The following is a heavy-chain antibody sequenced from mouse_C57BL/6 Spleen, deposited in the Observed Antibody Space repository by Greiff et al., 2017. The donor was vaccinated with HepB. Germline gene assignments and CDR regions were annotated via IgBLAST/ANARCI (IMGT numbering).Heavy chain of an antibody. CDR2: ISSGSSTI. CDR1: GFTFSDYG. Sequence: EVKLVESGGGLVKPGGSLKLSCAASGFTFSDYGMHWVRQAPEKGLEWVAYISSGSSTIYYADTVKGRFTISRDNAKNTLFLQMTSLRSEDTAMYYCARGTNCASYFDVWGTRTTVTVSS. V-gene: IGHV5-17*01. D-gene: IGHD4-1*01. CDR3: ARGTNCASYFDV. J-gene: IGHJ1*03.